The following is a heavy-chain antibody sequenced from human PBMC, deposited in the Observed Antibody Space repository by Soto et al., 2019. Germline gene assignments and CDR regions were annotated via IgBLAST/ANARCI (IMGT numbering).Heavy chain of an antibody. J-gene: IGHJ6*02. CDR1: GYTFKRFG. Sequence: QVQLVQSGAEMKKPGASVKISCKASGYTFKRFGVNWVRQAPGRGLEWMGWISPYNGDTKYAEKFQGRVTMTSDTPTATAYMELTSLRSADTAVYYCAVRYCFVDVCLTPGVFHTDVWGQGTTVIVSS. CDR2: ISPYNGDT. V-gene: IGHV1-18*01. D-gene: IGHD2-15*01. CDR3: AVRYCFVDVCLTPGVFHTDV.